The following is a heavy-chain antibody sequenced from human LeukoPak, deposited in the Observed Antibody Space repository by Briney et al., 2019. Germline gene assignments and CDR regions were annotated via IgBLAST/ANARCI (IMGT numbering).Heavy chain of an antibody. V-gene: IGHV1-2*02. CDR1: GYTFTGYY. CDR3: ARDDGMATILNY. CDR2: INPNSGGT. J-gene: IGHJ4*02. Sequence: ASVKVSCKASGYTFTGYYMHWVRQAPGQGLEWMGWINPNSGGTNYAQKFQGRVIMTRDTSISTAYMELSRLRSDDTAVYYCARDDGMATILNYWGQGTLVTVSS. D-gene: IGHD5-24*01.